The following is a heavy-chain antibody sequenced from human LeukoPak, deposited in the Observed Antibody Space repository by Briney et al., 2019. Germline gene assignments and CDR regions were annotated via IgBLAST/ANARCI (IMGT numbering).Heavy chain of an antibody. J-gene: IGHJ2*01. Sequence: QPEGSLRLSCAASGFTFDDYAMHWVRQAPGKGLEWVSGISWDSGSLAYADSVKGRFTISRDNAKNSLFLQMNSLRPEDTAFYYCATYYYDSSGYRAESYWYFDLWGRGTLVTVSP. D-gene: IGHD3-22*01. CDR2: ISWDSGSL. CDR3: ATYYYDSSGYRAESYWYFDL. V-gene: IGHV3-9*01. CDR1: GFTFDDYA.